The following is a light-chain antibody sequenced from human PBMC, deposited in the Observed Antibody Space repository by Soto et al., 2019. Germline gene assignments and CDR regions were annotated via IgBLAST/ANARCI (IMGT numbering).Light chain of an antibody. CDR3: QQYRGKPFT. V-gene: IGKV1-5*01. CDR2: DAS. Sequence: DILMTQSPSTLSASVGDRVTIACRASQSIDSWLAWYQQKPGKAPKFLIYDASDLESGVPSRFSGSGSGTEFTLTISSLQPDDFATYYCQQYRGKPFTFGQGTKVEIK. CDR1: QSIDSW. J-gene: IGKJ2*01.